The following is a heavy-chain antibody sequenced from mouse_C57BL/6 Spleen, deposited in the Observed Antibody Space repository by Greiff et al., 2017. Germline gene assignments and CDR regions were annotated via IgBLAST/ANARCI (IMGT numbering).Heavy chain of an antibody. CDR3: TEKVADY. CDR1: GFTFSNYW. CDR2: IRLKSDNYAS. J-gene: IGHJ2*01. D-gene: IGHD1-1*02. V-gene: IGHV6-3*01. Sequence: DVKLEESGGGLVQPGGSMKLSCVASGFTFSNYWMNWVRQSPEKGLEWVAQIRLKSDNYASHYAESVKGRFTISRDDSKSSVYLQMNNLRAEDTGIYYCTEKVADYWGQGTTLTVSS.